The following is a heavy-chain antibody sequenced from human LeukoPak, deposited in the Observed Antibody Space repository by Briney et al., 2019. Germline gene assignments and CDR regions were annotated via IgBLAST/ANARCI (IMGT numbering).Heavy chain of an antibody. J-gene: IGHJ3*02. CDR3: ARAGGGDSNAFDI. Sequence: ASVKVSCGASGYTFTSYAMHWVRQAAGQGLEWMGWINAGYGNTKYSQKFQGRVTITRDTSASTAYMELSSLRSEDTAVYYCARAGGGDSNAFDIWAQGTMATVSS. CDR2: INAGYGNT. D-gene: IGHD3-10*01. V-gene: IGHV1-3*01. CDR1: GYTFTSYA.